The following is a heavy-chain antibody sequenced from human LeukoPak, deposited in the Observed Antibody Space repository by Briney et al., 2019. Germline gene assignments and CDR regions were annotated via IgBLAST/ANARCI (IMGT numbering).Heavy chain of an antibody. CDR1: GGSISSYY. J-gene: IGHJ4*02. CDR3: ARRGDGYNLVY. D-gene: IGHD5-24*01. CDR2: IYYSGST. Sequence: SETLSLTCTVSGGSISSYYWSWIRQPPGKGLEGIGYIYYSGSTNYNPSLKSRVTISVDTSKHQFSLKLSSVTGADTAVYYCARRGDGYNLVYWGQGTLVTVSS. V-gene: IGHV4-59*08.